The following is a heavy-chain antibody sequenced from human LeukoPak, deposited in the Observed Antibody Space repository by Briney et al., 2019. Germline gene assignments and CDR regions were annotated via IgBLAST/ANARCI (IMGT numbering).Heavy chain of an antibody. CDR1: GGSFSGYY. D-gene: IGHD6-13*01. J-gene: IGHJ4*02. Sequence: SETLSLTCAVYGGSFSGYYWSWIRQPPGKGLEWIGEINHSGSTNYNPSLKSRVTISVDTSKNQFSLKLSSVTAADTAVYYCARGWPWYSSSWYFDYWGQGTLVTVSS. V-gene: IGHV4-34*01. CDR2: INHSGST. CDR3: ARGWPWYSSSWYFDY.